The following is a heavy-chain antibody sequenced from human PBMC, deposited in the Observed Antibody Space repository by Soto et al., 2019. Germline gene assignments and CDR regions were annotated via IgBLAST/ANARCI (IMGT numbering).Heavy chain of an antibody. CDR1: GGSFSGYY. D-gene: IGHD2-15*01. V-gene: IGHV4-34*01. CDR3: ARFSRSGGSCYSDY. J-gene: IGHJ4*02. Sequence: SETLSLTCAVCGGSFSGYYWTWIRQPPGTGLEWIGEINHSGSTDYNPSLKSRVTISVDTSKNQFSLKLSSVTAADTAVYYCARFSRSGGSCYSDYWGQGTLVTVS. CDR2: INHSGST.